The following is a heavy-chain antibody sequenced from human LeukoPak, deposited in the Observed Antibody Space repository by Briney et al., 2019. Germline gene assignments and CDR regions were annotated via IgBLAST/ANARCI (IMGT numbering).Heavy chain of an antibody. CDR1: GFTFSSYA. D-gene: IGHD1-26*01. CDR3: ANDMGATCRRCFGN. J-gene: IGHJ4*02. Sequence: HAGGSLRLSCAASGFTFSSYAMSWVRQAPGKGLEWVSVISAGGGTTYYADSVKGRFTVSRDNSKNTLYLQMSSLRVEDTAVYYCANDMGATCRRCFGNWGQGTLVSVSS. V-gene: IGHV3-23*01. CDR2: ISAGGGTT.